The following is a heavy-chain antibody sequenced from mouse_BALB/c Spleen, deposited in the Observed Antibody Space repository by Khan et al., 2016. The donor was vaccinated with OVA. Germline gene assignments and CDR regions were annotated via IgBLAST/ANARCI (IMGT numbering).Heavy chain of an antibody. Sequence: QVQLQQSGAELAQPGASVKMSCQTSGYTFTTYWMHWVKQRPGQGLEWIGYINTSTGYTEYNQRFKDKAPLNTDKSSSTAYIQLSRLTSEDSAVYYCTIRVLYGSFAYWGQGTLVTVS. CDR1: GYTFTTYW. D-gene: IGHD1-1*02. J-gene: IGHJ3*01. CDR3: TIRVLYGSFAY. CDR2: INTSTGYT. V-gene: IGHV1-7*01.